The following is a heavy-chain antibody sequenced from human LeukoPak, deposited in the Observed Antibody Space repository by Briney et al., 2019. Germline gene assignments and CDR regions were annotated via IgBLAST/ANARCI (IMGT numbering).Heavy chain of an antibody. Sequence: PGGSLRLSCAASGLTVTTNYMSWVRPAPGKGLEWVSFIYSDGTTYYADSVEGRFTISRDNSKNTLYLQMNSLRVEDTAVYYCARGLNNWNIYFDYWGQGTLVTVSS. D-gene: IGHD1-1*01. CDR2: IYSDGTT. J-gene: IGHJ4*02. V-gene: IGHV3-53*01. CDR1: GLTVTTNY. CDR3: ARGLNNWNIYFDY.